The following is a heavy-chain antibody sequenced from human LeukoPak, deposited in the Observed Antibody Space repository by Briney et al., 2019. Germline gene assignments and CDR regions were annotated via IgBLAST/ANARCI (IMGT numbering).Heavy chain of an antibody. CDR3: AKANSYSSSSYFDY. V-gene: IGHV3-9*03. Sequence: GRSLRLSWRASGFTFDDYAMHWVRQAPGKGLEWDSRINWKSGSIVYAESVKGRFTISRDNAKNSLYLQMNSLRTEDMALYYCAKANSYSSSSYFDYWGQGTLVTVSS. D-gene: IGHD6-6*01. J-gene: IGHJ4*02. CDR2: INWKSGSI. CDR1: GFTFDDYA.